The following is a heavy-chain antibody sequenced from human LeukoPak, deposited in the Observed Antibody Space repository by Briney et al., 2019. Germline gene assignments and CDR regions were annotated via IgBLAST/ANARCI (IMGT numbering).Heavy chain of an antibody. Sequence: GGSLRLSRAASGFTVSSNYMSWVRQAPGKGLEWVSVIYSGGSTYYADSVRARFTISRDNSKNMLYLQMNSLRAEDTAVYYCVKLSSGSGSKFGFDSWGQGTLVTVSS. D-gene: IGHD6-19*01. CDR3: VKLSSGSGSKFGFDS. J-gene: IGHJ4*02. CDR1: GFTVSSNY. CDR2: IYSGGST. V-gene: IGHV3-53*01.